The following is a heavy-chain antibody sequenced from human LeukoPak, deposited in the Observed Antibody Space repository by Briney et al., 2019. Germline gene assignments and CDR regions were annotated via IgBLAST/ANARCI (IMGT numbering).Heavy chain of an antibody. Sequence: PGGSLRLSCGASGFTFTTHWIHWVRQAPGKGLVWVSRIKPDGSDTNFADSVKGRFTISRDNAKNTLYLQMNSLRAEDTAVYYCARGLQRFNWNAFGYWGQGTLVTVSS. J-gene: IGHJ4*02. CDR1: GFTFTTHW. CDR2: IKPDGSDT. CDR3: ARGLQRFNWNAFGY. D-gene: IGHD1-20*01. V-gene: IGHV3-74*01.